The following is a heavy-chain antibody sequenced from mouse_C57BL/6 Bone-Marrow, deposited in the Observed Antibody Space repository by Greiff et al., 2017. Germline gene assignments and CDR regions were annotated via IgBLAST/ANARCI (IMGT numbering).Heavy chain of an antibody. D-gene: IGHD1-1*01. J-gene: IGHJ2*01. CDR1: GYTFTDYN. CDR2: INPNNGGT. Sequence: VHVKQSGPELVKPGASVKMSCKASGYTFTDYNMHWVMQSHGKSLEWIGYINPNNGGTSYNQKFKGKATLTVNKSSSTAYMELRSLTSEDSAVYYCARDYYGSYYFDYWGQGTTLTVSS. CDR3: ARDYYGSYYFDY. V-gene: IGHV1-22*01.